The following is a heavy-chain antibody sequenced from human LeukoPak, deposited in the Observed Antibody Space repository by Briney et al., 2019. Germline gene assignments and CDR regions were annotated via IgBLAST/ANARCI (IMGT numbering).Heavy chain of an antibody. CDR1: GFTFSSYA. V-gene: IGHV3-74*01. J-gene: IGHJ4*02. Sequence: GGSLRLSCAASGFTFSSYAMHWVRQAPGKGLVWVSRINSDGSSTSYADSVKGRFTISRDNAKNTLYLQMNSLRAEDTAVYYCARDRNDYVWGSYPDYWGQGTLVTVSS. CDR2: INSDGSST. CDR3: ARDRNDYVWGSYPDY. D-gene: IGHD3-16*02.